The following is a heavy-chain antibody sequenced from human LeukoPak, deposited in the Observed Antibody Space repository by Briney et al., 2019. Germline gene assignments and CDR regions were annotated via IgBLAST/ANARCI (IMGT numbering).Heavy chain of an antibody. Sequence: GGSLRLSCAASGFTFSSYGMHWVRQAPGKGLEWVAVISYDGSNKYYADSVKGRFTISRDNSKNTLYLQMNSLRAEDTAVYYCAKDFTHPYYDFWRGYDPNLNFDYWGQGTLVTVSS. CDR3: AKDFTHPYYDFWRGYDPNLNFDY. CDR1: GFTFSSYG. CDR2: ISYDGSNK. J-gene: IGHJ4*02. D-gene: IGHD3-3*01. V-gene: IGHV3-30*18.